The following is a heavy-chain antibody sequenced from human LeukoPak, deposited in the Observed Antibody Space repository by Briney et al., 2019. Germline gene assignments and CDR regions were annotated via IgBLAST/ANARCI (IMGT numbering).Heavy chain of an antibody. Sequence: GGSLRLSCAASGFNFRSFSMSWVRQAPGKGLDWVSGISDSGDTTYYADSVKGRFTISRDNSKNTLYLQLNSLRAEDTAMYYCVRGIASHDFFSRGDWGQGTLVTVSS. CDR1: GFNFRSFS. CDR2: ISDSGDTT. CDR3: VRGIASHDFFSRGD. D-gene: IGHD2-21*01. J-gene: IGHJ4*02. V-gene: IGHV3-23*01.